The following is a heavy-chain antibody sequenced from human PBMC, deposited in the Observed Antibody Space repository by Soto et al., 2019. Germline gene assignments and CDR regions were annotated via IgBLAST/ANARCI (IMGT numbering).Heavy chain of an antibody. CDR1: GGTLSSYA. D-gene: IGHD3-22*01. V-gene: IGHV1-69*13. J-gene: IGHJ3*02. CDR2: IIPIFGTA. CDR3: ASPAYHDSSGYYPRAFDI. Sequence: GASVKVSCKASGGTLSSYAISWVRQAPGQGLEWMGGIIPIFGTANYAQKFQGRVTITADESTSTAYMELSSLRSEDTAVYYCASPAYHDSSGYYPRAFDIWGQGTMVTVSS.